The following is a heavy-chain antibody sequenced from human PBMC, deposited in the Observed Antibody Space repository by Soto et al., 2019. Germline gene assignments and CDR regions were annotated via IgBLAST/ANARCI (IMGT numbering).Heavy chain of an antibody. J-gene: IGHJ5*02. Sequence: GGSLRLSCAASGFTFSSYAMSWVRQAPGKGLEWVSAISGSGGSTYYADSVKGRFTISRDNSKNTLYLQMNSLRAEDTAVYYCAKDHALYGDYANWFDPWGQGTLVTVSS. D-gene: IGHD4-17*01. V-gene: IGHV3-23*01. CDR3: AKDHALYGDYANWFDP. CDR2: ISGSGGST. CDR1: GFTFSSYA.